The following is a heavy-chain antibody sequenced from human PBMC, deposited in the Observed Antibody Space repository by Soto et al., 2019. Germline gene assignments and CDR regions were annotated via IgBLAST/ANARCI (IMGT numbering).Heavy chain of an antibody. CDR3: AREGTPESKSYYGMDI. J-gene: IGHJ6*02. CDR2: VYNSGSA. CDR1: GGSVSRGSYY. Sequence: QVQLQESGPGLVKPSETLSLTCTVSGGSVSRGSYYWSWIRKPPGTGLEWIAYVYNSGSANYNPSLRSRAIISVDTSKNQFSLGLSSLTAADTAVYFCAREGTPESKSYYGMDIWGPGTTVTVSS. V-gene: IGHV4-61*01.